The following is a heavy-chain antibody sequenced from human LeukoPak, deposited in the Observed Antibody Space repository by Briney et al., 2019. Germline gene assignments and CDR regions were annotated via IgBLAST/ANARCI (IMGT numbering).Heavy chain of an antibody. D-gene: IGHD3-22*01. V-gene: IGHV3-23*01. CDR2: LGGNSGYT. J-gene: IGHJ4*02. CDR1: GFTFSSYA. Sequence: GGSLRLSCAASGFTFSSYAMSWVRQAPGKGLDWVSDLGGNSGYTYYADSVKGRFTVSRDNSKNTLSLQMNSLRVEDTAVYYCARKSSHFDSSGYFDYWGQGTLLTVSS. CDR3: ARKSSHFDSSGYFDY.